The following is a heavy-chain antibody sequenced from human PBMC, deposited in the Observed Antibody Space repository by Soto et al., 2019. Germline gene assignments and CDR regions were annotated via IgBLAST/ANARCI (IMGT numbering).Heavy chain of an antibody. CDR1: GFSFSGYA. Sequence: GGSLRLSCAASGFSFSGYAMHWVRQAPGKGLEYVSAISNDGGSTYYANSVKGRFTISRDNSESTLYLQMGSLRAEDMAVYYCARVGQEPAFDYWGPGTLVTVSS. CDR3: ARVGQEPAFDY. V-gene: IGHV3-64*01. J-gene: IGHJ4*02. D-gene: IGHD2-15*01. CDR2: ISNDGGST.